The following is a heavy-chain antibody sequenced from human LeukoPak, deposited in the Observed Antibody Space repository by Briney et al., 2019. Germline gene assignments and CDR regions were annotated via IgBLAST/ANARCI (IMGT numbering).Heavy chain of an antibody. CDR3: ARDLWGDTSEYSLYNWFDP. CDR1: GGTFSSYA. CDR2: IIPIFGTA. J-gene: IGHJ5*02. V-gene: IGHV1-69*05. D-gene: IGHD3-22*01. Sequence: ASVKVSCKASGGTFSSYAISWVRQAPGQGLEWMGGIIPIFGTANYAQKFQGRVTITRDTSADTAYMELHSLTSEDMAIYYCARDLWGDTSEYSLYNWFDPWGQGTLVTVSS.